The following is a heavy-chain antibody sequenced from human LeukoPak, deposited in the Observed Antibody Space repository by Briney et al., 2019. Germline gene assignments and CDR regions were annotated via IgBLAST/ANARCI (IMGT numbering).Heavy chain of an antibody. CDR3: ARQTGYCSGGSCYSPPYFDY. J-gene: IGHJ4*02. D-gene: IGHD2-15*01. Sequence: PSETLPLTCTVSGASISDYYWSWIRQPPGKGLEWIGYIYYTGTTKYNSSLTSRVTISVDTSKSQFSLKLSSVTAADTAVYYCARQTGYCSGGSCYSPPYFDYWGQGTLVTVSS. CDR2: IYYTGTT. V-gene: IGHV4-59*01. CDR1: GASISDYY.